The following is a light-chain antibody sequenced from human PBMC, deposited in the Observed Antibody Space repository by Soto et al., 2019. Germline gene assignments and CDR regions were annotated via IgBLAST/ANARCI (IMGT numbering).Light chain of an antibody. V-gene: IGKV1-39*01. CDR3: QQTFCIPRT. J-gene: IGKJ2*01. CDR1: QNVWTY. CDR2: GAS. Sequence: DIQMTQSPSSRSSYLVYRVTITCRASQNVWTYVNWYQQKPGKAPRLLIYGASDLDDGVPARFSGGGSGTDFTFTISCLQPEDFATYFCQQTFCIPRTFGQGTKVDIK.